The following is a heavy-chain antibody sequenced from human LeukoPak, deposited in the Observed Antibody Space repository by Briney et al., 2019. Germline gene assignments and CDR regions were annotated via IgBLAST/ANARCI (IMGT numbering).Heavy chain of an antibody. CDR2: ISAYNGNT. D-gene: IGHD3-22*01. V-gene: IGHV1-18*01. CDR1: GGSFSSYV. J-gene: IGHJ4*02. Sequence: ASVKVSCKASGGSFSSYVITWVRQAPGQGLEWMGWISAYNGNTNYAQKLQGRVTMTTDTSTSTAYMELRSLRSDDTAVYYCAREERSGYYGTYSSIWGQGTLVTVSS. CDR3: AREERSGYYGTYSSI.